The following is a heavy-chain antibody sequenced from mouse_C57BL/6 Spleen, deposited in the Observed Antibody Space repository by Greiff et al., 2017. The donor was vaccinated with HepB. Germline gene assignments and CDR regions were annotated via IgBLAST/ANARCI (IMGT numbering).Heavy chain of an antibody. D-gene: IGHD1-1*01. CDR2: IDPNSGGT. J-gene: IGHJ4*01. V-gene: IGHV1-72*01. Sequence: VQLQQSGAELVKPGASVKLSCKASGYTFTSYWMHWVKQRPGRGLEWIGRIDPNSGGTKYNEKFKSKATLTVDKPSSTAYIQLSSLTSEDSAVYYCARDYYGSSYDAMDYWGQGTSVTVSS. CDR3: ARDYYGSSYDAMDY. CDR1: GYTFTSYW.